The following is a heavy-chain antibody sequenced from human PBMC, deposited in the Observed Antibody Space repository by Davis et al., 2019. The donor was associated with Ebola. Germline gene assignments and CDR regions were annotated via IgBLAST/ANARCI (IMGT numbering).Heavy chain of an antibody. CDR1: GYALTDLS. J-gene: IGHJ6*04. D-gene: IGHD3-10*01. CDR3: ARQYYYGSGSDNGMDV. V-gene: IGHV1-24*01. Sequence: ASVKVSCKVSGYALTDLSMHWVRQAPGKGLEWMGGFDPEESEAIYAQKFQGRVTMTEDTSTDTAYMDLSSLRSDDTAVYYCARQYYYGSGSDNGMDVWGKGTTVTVSS. CDR2: FDPEESEA.